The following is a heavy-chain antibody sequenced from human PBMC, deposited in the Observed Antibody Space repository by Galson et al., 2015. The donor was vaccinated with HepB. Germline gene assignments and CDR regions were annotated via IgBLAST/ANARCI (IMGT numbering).Heavy chain of an antibody. V-gene: IGHV1-24*01. J-gene: IGHJ4*02. CDR1: GYTLTELS. CDR3: ATGGAVRYYDSSGYYNY. CDR2: FDPEDGET. D-gene: IGHD3-22*01. Sequence: SVKVSCKVSGYTLTELSMHWVRQAPGKGLEWMGGFDPEDGETIYAQKFQGRVTMTEDTSTDTAYMELSSLRSEDTAVYYCATGGAVRYYDSSGYYNYWGQGTLVTVSS.